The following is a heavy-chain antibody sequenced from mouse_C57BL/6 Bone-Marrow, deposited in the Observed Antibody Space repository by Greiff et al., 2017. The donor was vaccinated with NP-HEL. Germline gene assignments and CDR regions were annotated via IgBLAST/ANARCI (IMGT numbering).Heavy chain of an antibody. D-gene: IGHD2-4*01. Sequence: EVKLQESGGDLVKPGGSLKLSCAASGFTFSSYGMSWVRQTPDKRLEWVATISSGGSYTYYPDSVKGRFTISRDNAKNTLYLQMSSLKSEDTAMYYCARTIYYDYDAWFAYWGQGTLVTVSA. CDR3: ARTIYYDYDAWFAY. CDR2: ISSGGSYT. J-gene: IGHJ3*01. CDR1: GFTFSSYG. V-gene: IGHV5-6*01.